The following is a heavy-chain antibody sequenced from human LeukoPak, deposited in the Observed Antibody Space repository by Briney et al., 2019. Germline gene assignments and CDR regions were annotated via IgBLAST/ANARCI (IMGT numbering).Heavy chain of an antibody. CDR3: ARFHTSSWFFDS. V-gene: IGHV4-39*01. J-gene: IGHJ4*02. CDR1: GGSISSSSYY. Sequence: SETLSLTCTVSGGSISSSSYYWGWIRQPPGEGLEWIGSMYYSGNTYYNPSLKSRVTISVDTSKNQFSLKLNSVTAADSAVYYCARFHTSSWFFDSWGQGILVTVSS. D-gene: IGHD6-13*01. CDR2: MYYSGNT.